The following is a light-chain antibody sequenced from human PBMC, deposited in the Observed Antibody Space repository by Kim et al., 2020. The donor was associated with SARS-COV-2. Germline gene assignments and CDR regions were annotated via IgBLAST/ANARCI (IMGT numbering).Light chain of an antibody. CDR1: QNISTW. J-gene: IGKJ2*01. CDR3: QQYNTYSNT. CDR2: KTS. V-gene: IGKV1-5*03. Sequence: DIQMTQSPSTLSASVGYRVTITCRASQNISTWLAWYQQKPGKAPKLLISKTSSLESGVSLRFRGSGSGTEFTLTISSLRPDDSATFFCQQYNTYSNTFGQGTKLEI.